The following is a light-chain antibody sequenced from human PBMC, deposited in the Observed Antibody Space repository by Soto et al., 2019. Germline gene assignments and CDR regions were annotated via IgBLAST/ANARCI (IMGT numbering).Light chain of an antibody. V-gene: IGKV3-20*01. J-gene: IGKJ1*01. CDR2: GAS. CDR1: QSFTSGY. CDR3: QQYDTSPPT. Sequence: EIVLTQSPGTLSLSPGERATVSCRASQSFTSGYLAWYQQRPGQAPRLLIYGASRRATGVPDRFSGSESETDFTLTISGLEPDDFAVYYCQQYDTSPPTFGQGTKVEIK.